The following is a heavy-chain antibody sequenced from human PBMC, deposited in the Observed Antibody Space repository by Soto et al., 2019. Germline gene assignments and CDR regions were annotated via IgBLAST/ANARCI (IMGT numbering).Heavy chain of an antibody. D-gene: IGHD7-27*01. Sequence: QVQVEESGGGVVQPGWSLRLSCVASGFTFRQYDMHWVRQAPGKGLEWVAVIWNDGSNKEYADSVKGRFTIFRDDSKNTVNLQMNRLTVDDTAVYFCARADENRGKPGVTDFWGQGTLVTVSA. CDR2: IWNDGSNK. CDR3: ARADENRGKPGVTDF. V-gene: IGHV3-33*01. J-gene: IGHJ4*02. CDR1: GFTFRQYD.